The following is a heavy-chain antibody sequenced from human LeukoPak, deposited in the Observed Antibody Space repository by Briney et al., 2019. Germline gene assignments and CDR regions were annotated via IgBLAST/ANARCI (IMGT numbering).Heavy chain of an antibody. J-gene: IGHJ4*02. CDR1: GFTFSSYG. D-gene: IGHD4-11*01. CDR3: AKASKSHDY. CDR2: ISYDGSNK. Sequence: GGSLRLSCAASGFTFSSYGMHWVRQAPGKGLEWVTVISYDGSNKYYADSVKGRFSISRDNSKNTLYLQMNSLRAEDTAVYYCAKASKSHDYWGQGTLVTVSS. V-gene: IGHV3-30*18.